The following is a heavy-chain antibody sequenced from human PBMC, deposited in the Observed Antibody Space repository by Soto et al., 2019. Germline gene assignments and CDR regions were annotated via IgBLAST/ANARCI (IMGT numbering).Heavy chain of an antibody. CDR1: GGSISSGPYS. CDR2: FHYSENT. J-gene: IGHJ4*02. D-gene: IGHD2-2*01. V-gene: IGHV4-39*01. CDR3: ARTDCISTSCYAPLY. Sequence: SETLSLTCTVSGGSISSGPYSWGWIRQPPGEGLEWIGTFHYSENTYYNPSLESRVTISVDTSKNQFSLKLSSVTAADTAVYYCARTDCISTSCYAPLYWGQGTLVTVSS.